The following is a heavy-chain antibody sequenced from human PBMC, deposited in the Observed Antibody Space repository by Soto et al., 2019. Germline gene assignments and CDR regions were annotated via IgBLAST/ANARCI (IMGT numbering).Heavy chain of an antibody. CDR2: MHKSGSP. V-gene: IGHV4-30-4*01. Sequence: PSATLCLTYTVSGGSISSGDYYWSWIRPPQGKGLAWINYMHKSGSPNYNPSLKSRVTTALDTSRSPFSLTPWSATDADTAVSYGGRATSSNLYSLNAWGPGTLVTVSS. CDR3: GRATSSNLYSLNA. J-gene: IGHJ5*01. D-gene: IGHD2-15*01. CDR1: GGSISSGDYY.